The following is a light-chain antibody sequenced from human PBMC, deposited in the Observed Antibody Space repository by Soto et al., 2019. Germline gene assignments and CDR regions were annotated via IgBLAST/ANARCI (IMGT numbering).Light chain of an antibody. V-gene: IGKV1-39*01. CDR3: QQSYSTRL. CDR1: QSISSY. Sequence: DIPMTQSPSSLSASVGDRVTITCRASQSISSYLNWYQQKPGKAPKLLIYAASSLQSGVPSRFSGSGSGTDFTLTISSLQPEDFATYYCQQSYSTRLFGQGTKLEIK. J-gene: IGKJ2*01. CDR2: AAS.